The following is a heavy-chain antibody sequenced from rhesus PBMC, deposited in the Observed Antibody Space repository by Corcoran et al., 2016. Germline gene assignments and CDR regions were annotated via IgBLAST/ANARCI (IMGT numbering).Heavy chain of an antibody. CDR3: ARGDMSSSFDY. V-gene: IGHV1-198*02. Sequence: QVQLVQSGAEVKKPGASVKVSCKASGFTFGSYAISWVRQAPGQGLEWRGLIIPLVGITNSAEKFQGRVTITADTSTSTAYMELSSLRSEDTAVYYCARGDMSSSFDYWGQGVLVTVSS. D-gene: IGHD6-19*01. CDR2: IIPLVGIT. CDR1: GFTFGSYA. J-gene: IGHJ4*01.